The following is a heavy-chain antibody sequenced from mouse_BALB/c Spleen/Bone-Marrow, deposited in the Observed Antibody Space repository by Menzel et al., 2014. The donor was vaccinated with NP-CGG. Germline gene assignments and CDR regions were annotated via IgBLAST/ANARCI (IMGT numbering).Heavy chain of an antibody. D-gene: IGHD1-1*01. J-gene: IGHJ3*01. CDR2: IDPANGNT. CDR1: GFNIKDTY. V-gene: IGHV14-3*02. Sequence: VQLQQSGAELVKPGASVKLSCTASGFNIKDTYMHWVKQRPEQGLEWIGRIDPANGNTKYDPKFQGMATITADTSSNTAYLQLSSLTSEDTAVYYCASYYYGSSGFAYRGQGTLVTVSA. CDR3: ASYYYGSSGFAY.